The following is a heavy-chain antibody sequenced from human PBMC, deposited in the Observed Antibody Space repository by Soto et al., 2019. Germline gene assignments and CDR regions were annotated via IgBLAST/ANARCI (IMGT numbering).Heavy chain of an antibody. CDR2: ISSSGSTI. D-gene: IGHD3-3*01. Sequence: GGSLRLSCAASGFTFSSYEMNWVRQAPGKGLEWVSYISSSGSTIYYADSVKGRFTISRDNAKNSLYLQMNSLRAEDTAVYYCARLPVMGITILQWGQGTLVTVSS. J-gene: IGHJ4*02. CDR3: ARLPVMGITILQ. V-gene: IGHV3-48*03. CDR1: GFTFSSYE.